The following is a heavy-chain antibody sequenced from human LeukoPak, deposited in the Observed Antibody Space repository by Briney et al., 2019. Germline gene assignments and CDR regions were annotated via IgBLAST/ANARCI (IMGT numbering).Heavy chain of an antibody. V-gene: IGHV3-23*01. J-gene: IGHJ4*02. CDR2: ISGSGGST. CDR1: GFTFSSYA. Sequence: GGSLRLSCAASGFTFSSYAMSWVRQAPGKGLEWVSAISGSGGSTYYADSVKGRFTISRGNSKNTLYLQMNSLRAEDTAVYYCAKGTVVVAATGYYFDYWGQGTLVTVSS. CDR3: AKGTVVVAATGYYFDY. D-gene: IGHD2-15*01.